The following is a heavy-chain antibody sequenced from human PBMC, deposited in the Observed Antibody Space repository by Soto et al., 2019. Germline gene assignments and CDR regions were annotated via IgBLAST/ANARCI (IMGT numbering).Heavy chain of an antibody. CDR2: INYSGST. D-gene: IGHD3-10*01. CDR3: ARHPYGRNSFFGY. J-gene: IGHJ4*02. CDR1: GGSISNGGYY. Sequence: SETLSLTCTVSGGSISNGGYYWSWIRQHPGKGLEWIGYINYSGSTYYNPSLKSRVTISVETSKNQFSMKLTSVTASDTAVYYCARHPYGRNSFFGYWGQGAQVTVSS. V-gene: IGHV4-31*03.